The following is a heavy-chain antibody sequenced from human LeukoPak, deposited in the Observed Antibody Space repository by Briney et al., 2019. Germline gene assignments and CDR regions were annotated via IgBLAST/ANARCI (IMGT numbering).Heavy chain of an antibody. J-gene: IGHJ6*02. D-gene: IGHD6-6*01. CDR3: ARDIAARDYYYGMDV. V-gene: IGHV4-61*02. CDR2: IYTSGST. CDR1: GGSISSGSYY. Sequence: PSQTLSLTCTVSGGSISSGSYYWSWIRQPAGKGPEWIGRIYTSGSTNYNPSLKSRVTISVDTSKNQFSLKLSSVTAADTAVYYCARDIAARDYYYGMDVWGQGTTVTVSS.